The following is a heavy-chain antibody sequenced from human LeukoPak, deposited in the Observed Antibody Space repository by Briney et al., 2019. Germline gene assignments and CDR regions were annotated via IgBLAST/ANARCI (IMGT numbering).Heavy chain of an antibody. D-gene: IGHD3-3*01. CDR2: IKQDGSEK. V-gene: IGHV3-7*01. CDR3: ARGGAEYYDFWSGYLPFDY. Sequence: GGSLRLSCAASGFTFSSYWMSWVRQAPGKGLEWVANIKQDGSEKYYVDSVKGRFTISRDNAKNSLYLQMNSLRAEDTAVYYCARGGAEYYDFWSGYLPFDYWGQGTLVTVSS. CDR1: GFTFSSYW. J-gene: IGHJ4*02.